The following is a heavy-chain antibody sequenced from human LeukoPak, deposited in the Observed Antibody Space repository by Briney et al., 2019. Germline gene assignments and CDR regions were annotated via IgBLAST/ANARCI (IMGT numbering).Heavy chain of an antibody. V-gene: IGHV3-30*18. CDR3: AKSLGGAYSGTYYFDY. D-gene: IGHD1-26*01. J-gene: IGHJ4*02. CDR2: ISYDGSNI. Sequence: PGGSLRLSCAASGFTFSSYGMHWVRQAPGKGLEWVAVISYDGSNIYYADSVKGRFTISRDNSKNTLYLQMNSLRAEDTAVYYCAKSLGGAYSGTYYFDYWGQGTLVTVSS. CDR1: GFTFSSYG.